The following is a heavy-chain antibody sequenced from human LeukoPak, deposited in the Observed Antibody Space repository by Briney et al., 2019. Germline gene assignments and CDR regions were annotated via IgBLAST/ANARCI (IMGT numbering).Heavy chain of an antibody. CDR3: ARSGYDGIYYYYYMDV. D-gene: IGHD5-12*01. J-gene: IGHJ6*03. Sequence: GASVKVSCKASGYTFTGYDINWVRQATGQGLEWMGWMNPNSGNTGYAQKFQGRVTMTRNTSISTAYMELSSLRSEDTAVYYCARSGYDGIYYYYYMDVWGKGTTVTVSS. CDR2: MNPNSGNT. V-gene: IGHV1-8*01. CDR1: GYTFTGYD.